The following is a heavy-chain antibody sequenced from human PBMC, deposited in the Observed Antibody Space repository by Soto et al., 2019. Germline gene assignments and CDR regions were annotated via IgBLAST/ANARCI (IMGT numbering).Heavy chain of an antibody. J-gene: IGHJ6*02. CDR2: TYYRSKWYV. Sequence: KQSQTLSLTCAISGDSVSSNSDAWNWIRQSPSRGLEWLGRTYYRSKWYVDYAISVRGRISINPDTSKNQFTLNVNSVTPEDTAVYYCARENGAAAQAHYYYGMDVWGQGTTVTVSS. D-gene: IGHD2-2*01. CDR1: GDSVSSNSDA. V-gene: IGHV6-1*01. CDR3: ARENGAAAQAHYYYGMDV.